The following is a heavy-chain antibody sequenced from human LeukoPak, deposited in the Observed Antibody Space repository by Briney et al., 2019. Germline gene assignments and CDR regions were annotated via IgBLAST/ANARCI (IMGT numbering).Heavy chain of an antibody. CDR2: IIPIFGTA. J-gene: IGHJ6*02. D-gene: IGHD2-2*01. CDR1: GGTFSSYA. Sequence: SVKVSCKASGGTFSSYAISWVRQAPGQGLEWMGGIIPIFGTANYAQKFQGRVTITADESTSTAYMELSSLRSEDTAVYYCAYDQYCSSTSCPRRDYYYYYGMDVWGQGTTVTVSS. CDR3: AYDQYCSSTSCPRRDYYYYYGMDV. V-gene: IGHV1-69*13.